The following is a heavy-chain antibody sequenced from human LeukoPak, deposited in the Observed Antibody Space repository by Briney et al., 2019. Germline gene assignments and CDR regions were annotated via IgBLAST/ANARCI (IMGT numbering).Heavy chain of an antibody. Sequence: GGSLRLSCAASVFTVSSNYMSWVRQAPGEGLEWVSVIYSGGSTYYADSVQGRFTISRDNPKNTLYLQMNSLRAEDTAVYYCARYRDDWNDDLFDYWGQGTLVTVSS. CDR2: IYSGGST. D-gene: IGHD1-1*01. CDR1: VFTVSSNY. V-gene: IGHV3-53*01. CDR3: ARYRDDWNDDLFDY. J-gene: IGHJ4*02.